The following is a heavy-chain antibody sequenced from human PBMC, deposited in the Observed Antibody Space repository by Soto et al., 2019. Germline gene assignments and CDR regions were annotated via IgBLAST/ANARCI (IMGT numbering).Heavy chain of an antibody. J-gene: IGHJ4*02. CDR1: GFSLSTSGVG. CDR3: AHRPHPPDYYDSSGYPPFDY. V-gene: IGHV2-5*02. D-gene: IGHD3-22*01. CDR2: IYWDDDK. Sequence: QITLKESGPTLVKPTQTLTLTCTFSGFSLSTSGVGVGWIRQPPGKALEWLALIYWDDDKRYSPSLKSRLTTTKDPSKHHVFFTMTNMNPVDTAPCYCAHRPHPPDYYDSSGYPPFDYWGQGTLVTVSS.